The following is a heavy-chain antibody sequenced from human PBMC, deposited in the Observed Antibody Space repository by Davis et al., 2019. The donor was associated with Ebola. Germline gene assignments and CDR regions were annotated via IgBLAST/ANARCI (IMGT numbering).Heavy chain of an antibody. Sequence: SETLSLTCTVSGGSISSYYWSWIRQPPGKGLEWIGYIYYSGSTNYNPSLKSRVTISVDTSKNQFSLKLSSVTAADTAVYYCARYYDFWSGYYMGPSSYFDYWGQGTLVTVSS. CDR1: GGSISSYY. J-gene: IGHJ4*02. D-gene: IGHD3-3*01. V-gene: IGHV4-59*08. CDR2: IYYSGST. CDR3: ARYYDFWSGYYMGPSSYFDY.